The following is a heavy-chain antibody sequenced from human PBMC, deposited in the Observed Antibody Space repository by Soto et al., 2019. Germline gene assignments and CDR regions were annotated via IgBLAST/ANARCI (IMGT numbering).Heavy chain of an antibody. J-gene: IGHJ6*02. CDR3: AAPRDEYGSGISWFTYGMDV. V-gene: IGHV3-23*01. CDR2: LNGAGGST. D-gene: IGHD3-10*01. Sequence: PGWSLRLSCLASGFTFSDYAMTWVRHVPGRGLEWVSSLNGAGGSTYYADSVRGRFTISRDNSQNTLFLQMNRPTVDDTAIYYCAAPRDEYGSGISWFTYGMDVWGQGTTVTVSS. CDR1: GFTFSDYA.